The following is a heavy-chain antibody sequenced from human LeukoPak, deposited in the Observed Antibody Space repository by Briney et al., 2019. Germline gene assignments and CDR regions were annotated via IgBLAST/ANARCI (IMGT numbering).Heavy chain of an antibody. CDR2: LYYMRGA. Sequence: SETLSLTCTVSGGSISGYYWSWSRQPPGKGVEWMGNLYYMRGAWYRSSLKSRVTTSVDTSRNEFSLKLSSVTAADSAVYYCARGLDRDPKGAFDYWGQGTLVTVSS. CDR1: GGSISGYY. CDR3: ARGLDRDPKGAFDY. D-gene: IGHD1-26*01. V-gene: IGHV4-59*01. J-gene: IGHJ4*02.